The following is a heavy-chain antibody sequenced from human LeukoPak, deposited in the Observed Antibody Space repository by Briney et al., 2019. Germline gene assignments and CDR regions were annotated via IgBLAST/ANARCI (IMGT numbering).Heavy chain of an antibody. J-gene: IGHJ4*02. CDR1: GFTFSSDA. Sequence: GGSLRLSWAASGFTFSSDAMSWVRQAPGKGLEWVSAISGSGGSTYYADSGKGRFTISRDNSKNTLYLQMNRVRAEDTGVYYCAKGRYYSDYSGQGALVIVSS. CDR3: AKGRYYSDY. D-gene: IGHD3-3*01. V-gene: IGHV3-23*01. CDR2: ISGSGGST.